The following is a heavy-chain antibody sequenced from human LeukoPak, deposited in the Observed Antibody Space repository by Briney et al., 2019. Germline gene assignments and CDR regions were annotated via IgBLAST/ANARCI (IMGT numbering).Heavy chain of an antibody. CDR2: IYYSGST. J-gene: IGHJ3*02. CDR1: GGSISSYY. D-gene: IGHD3-22*01. V-gene: IGHV4-59*08. CDR3: ARLSSGYGDAFDI. Sequence: SETLSLTCTVSGGSISSYYWSWIRQPPGKGLEWIGYIYYSGSTNYNPSLKSRVTISVDTSKNQFSLKLSSVTAADTAVYYCARLSSGYGDAFDIWGQGTMVTVSS.